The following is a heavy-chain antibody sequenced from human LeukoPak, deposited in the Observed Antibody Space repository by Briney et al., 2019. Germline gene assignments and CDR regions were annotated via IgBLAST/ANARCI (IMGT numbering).Heavy chain of an antibody. Sequence: SETLSLTCTVSGGSISSYYWSWIWQPPGKGLEWIGYIYYSGSTNYNPSLKSRVTISVDTSKNQFSLKLSSVTAADTAVYYCARRPHGMDVWGQGTTVTVSS. V-gene: IGHV4-59*01. CDR2: IYYSGST. CDR3: ARRPHGMDV. J-gene: IGHJ6*02. CDR1: GGSISSYY.